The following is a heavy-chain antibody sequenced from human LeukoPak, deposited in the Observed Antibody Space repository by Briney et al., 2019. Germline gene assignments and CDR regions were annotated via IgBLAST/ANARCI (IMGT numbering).Heavy chain of an antibody. CDR2: IRYDGSNK. CDR3: AKDRIVVVPAALDY. D-gene: IGHD2-2*01. V-gene: IGHV3-30*02. CDR1: GFTFSSYG. Sequence: PGGSLRLSCAASGFTFSSYGMHWVRQAPGKGLEWVAFIRYDGSNKYYADSVKGRFTISRDNSKNTLYPQMNGLRAEDTAVYYCAKDRIVVVPAALDYWGQGTLVTVSS. J-gene: IGHJ4*02.